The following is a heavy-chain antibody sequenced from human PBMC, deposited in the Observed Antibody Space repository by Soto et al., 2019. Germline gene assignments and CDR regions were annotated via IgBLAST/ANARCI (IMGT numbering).Heavy chain of an antibody. CDR2: IGTAGDP. J-gene: IGHJ3*02. Sequence: EVQLVESGGGLVQPGGSLRLSCAASGFTFSSYDMHWVRQPTGKGLEWVSGIGTAGDPYYPGSVKGRFTISRENAMNSLYLQMNSLRAGDTAVYYCARSSLTVTDTFDIWGQGTMVTVSS. CDR1: GFTFSSYD. V-gene: IGHV3-13*05. CDR3: ARSSLTVTDTFDI. D-gene: IGHD4-17*01.